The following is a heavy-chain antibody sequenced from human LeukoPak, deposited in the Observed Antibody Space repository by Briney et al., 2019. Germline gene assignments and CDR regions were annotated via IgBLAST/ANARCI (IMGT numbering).Heavy chain of an antibody. D-gene: IGHD1-26*01. CDR2: INHSGST. CDR3: ARLKRSGSYFDY. V-gene: IGHV4-34*01. CDR1: GGSFSGYY. Sequence: PSETLSLTCAVYGGSFSGYYWSWIRQPPGKGLEWIGEINHSGSTNYNPSLKSRVTISVDTSKNQFSLKLSSVTAADTAVYYCARLKRSGSYFDYRGQGTLVTVSS. J-gene: IGHJ4*02.